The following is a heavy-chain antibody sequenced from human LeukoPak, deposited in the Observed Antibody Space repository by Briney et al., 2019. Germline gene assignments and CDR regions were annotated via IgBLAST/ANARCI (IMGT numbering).Heavy chain of an antibody. D-gene: IGHD5-18*01. CDR1: GGSISSGDYY. Sequence: SEALSLTCTVSGGSISSGDYYWSWIRQPPGKGLEWIVYIYYSGSTYYNPSLKSRVTISVDTSKNQFSLKLSSGTAADTAVYYCARLIPGGYSYGTPTEGAFDIWGQGTMVTVSS. J-gene: IGHJ3*02. CDR3: ARLIPGGYSYGTPTEGAFDI. CDR2: IYYSGST. V-gene: IGHV4-30-4*01.